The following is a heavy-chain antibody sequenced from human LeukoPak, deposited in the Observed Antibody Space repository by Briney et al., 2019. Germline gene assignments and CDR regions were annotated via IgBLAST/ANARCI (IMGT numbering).Heavy chain of an antibody. CDR3: AKEGGYSSTWY. J-gene: IGHJ4*02. CDR1: GFTFSVSV. D-gene: IGHD6-13*01. Sequence: GGSLRLSCAASGFTFSVSVMNWVRQAPGKGLEWVSGISSSGGNTYYADSVKGRFTISRDNHKNTLHLQMNSLRAEDTAIYYCAKEGGYSSTWYWGQGTPVTVSS. V-gene: IGHV3-23*01. CDR2: ISSSGGNT.